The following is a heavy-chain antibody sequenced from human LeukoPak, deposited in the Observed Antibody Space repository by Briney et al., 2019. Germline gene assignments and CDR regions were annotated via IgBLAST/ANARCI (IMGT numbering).Heavy chain of an antibody. D-gene: IGHD2-21*01. Sequence: PSETLSLNCTVSGGSIGTSIFHWGWIRQPPGKGLEWIATISYTGSTYYNPSLRSRVTISVDTSRNQFSLRLSSVTAADTAVYYCARHYSVVYPDNWGEGTLVTVSS. CDR3: ARHYSVVYPDN. J-gene: IGHJ4*02. V-gene: IGHV4-39*01. CDR1: GGSIGTSIFH. CDR2: ISYTGST.